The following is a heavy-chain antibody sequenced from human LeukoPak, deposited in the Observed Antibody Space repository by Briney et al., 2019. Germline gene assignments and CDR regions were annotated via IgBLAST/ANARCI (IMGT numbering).Heavy chain of an antibody. CDR3: TRPQLYYYYMDV. CDR1: GFTFGDYA. D-gene: IGHD1-1*01. Sequence: GGSLRLSCTASGFTFGDYAMSWVRQAPGKGLEWVGFIRSKAYGGTTEYAASVKGRFTISRDDSKSIAYLQMNSLKTEDTAVYYCTRPQLYYYYMDVWGKGTTVTISS. J-gene: IGHJ6*03. V-gene: IGHV3-49*04. CDR2: IRSKAYGGTT.